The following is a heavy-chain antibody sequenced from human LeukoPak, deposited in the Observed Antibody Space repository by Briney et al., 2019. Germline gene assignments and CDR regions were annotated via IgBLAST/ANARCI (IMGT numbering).Heavy chain of an antibody. CDR3: ARSAKLELLDY. Sequence: GGSLGLSCAASGFTFSSYEMNWVRQAPGKGLEWVSYISSSGSTIYYADSVKGRFTISRDNAKNSLYLQMNSLRAEDTAVYYCARSAKLELLDYWGQGTLVTVSS. V-gene: IGHV3-48*03. CDR2: ISSSGSTI. J-gene: IGHJ4*02. D-gene: IGHD1-7*01. CDR1: GFTFSSYE.